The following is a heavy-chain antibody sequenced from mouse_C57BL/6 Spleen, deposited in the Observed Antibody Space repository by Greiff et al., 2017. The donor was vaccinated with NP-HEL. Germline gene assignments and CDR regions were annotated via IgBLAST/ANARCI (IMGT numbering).Heavy chain of an antibody. CDR1: GYTFTSYD. Sequence: QVQLQQSGPELVKPGASVKLSCKASGYTFTSYDINWVKQRPGQGLEWIGWIYPRDSSTKYNEKFKGKATLTVDTSSSTAYMELHSLTSEDSAVYFCARERGSYYFDYWGQGTTLTVSS. CDR2: IYPRDSST. CDR3: ARERGSYYFDY. J-gene: IGHJ2*01. V-gene: IGHV1-85*01.